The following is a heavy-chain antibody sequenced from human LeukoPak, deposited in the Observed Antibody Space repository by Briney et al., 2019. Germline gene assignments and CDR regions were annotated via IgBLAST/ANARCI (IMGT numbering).Heavy chain of an antibody. V-gene: IGHV3-11*05. CDR1: GFTFSDYY. J-gene: IGHJ4*02. CDR3: AKDCSSTTCYDY. D-gene: IGHD2-2*01. CDR2: ISSSSSYT. Sequence: GGSLRLSCTASGFTFSDYYMSWIRQAPGEGLEWVSYISSSSSYTNYADSVKGRFTISRDNAKKSLYLQMNSLRAEDTAVYYCAKDCSSTTCYDYWGQGTLVTVSS.